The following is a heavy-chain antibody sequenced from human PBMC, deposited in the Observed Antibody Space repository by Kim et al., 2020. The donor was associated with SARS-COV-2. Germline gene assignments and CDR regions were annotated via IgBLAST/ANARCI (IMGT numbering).Heavy chain of an antibody. CDR2: IIPIFGTA. CDR3: ARVGGDCSSTSCYAGAHPDNWFDP. CDR1: GGTFSSYA. V-gene: IGHV1-69*13. Sequence: SVKVSCKASGGTFSSYAISWVRQAPGQGLEWMGGIIPIFGTANYAQKFQGRVTITADESTSTAYMELSSLRSEDTAVYYCARVGGDCSSTSCYAGAHPDNWFDPWGQGTLVTVSS. J-gene: IGHJ5*02. D-gene: IGHD2-2*01.